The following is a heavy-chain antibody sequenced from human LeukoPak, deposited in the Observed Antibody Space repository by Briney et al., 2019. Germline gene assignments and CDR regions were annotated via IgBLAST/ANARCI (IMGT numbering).Heavy chain of an antibody. CDR1: GFTFSSYD. D-gene: IGHD3-10*01. Sequence: GGSLRLSCAASGFTFSSYDMNWVRQAPGKGLEWVSYITSSGGTMYYADSVKGRFTISRDNAKNSLYLQMNSLRAEDTAVYYCARVEGYGSGSYSQDYWGQGTLVTVSS. J-gene: IGHJ4*02. CDR3: ARVEGYGSGSYSQDY. CDR2: ITSSGGTM. V-gene: IGHV3-48*03.